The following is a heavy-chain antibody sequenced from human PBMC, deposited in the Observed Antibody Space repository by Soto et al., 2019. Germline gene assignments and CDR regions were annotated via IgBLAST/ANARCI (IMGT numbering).Heavy chain of an antibody. CDR2: IYYSGST. CDR3: ARHTPAISISDH. V-gene: IGHV4-39*01. D-gene: IGHD2-15*01. Sequence: QLQLQESGPGLVKPSETLSLTCTVSGGSISSSSYYWGWIRQPPGKGLEWIGGIYYSGSTYYNPSLKSRVTISVDTSKIQFSLKLSSVTAADTAVYYCARHTPAISISDHWGQGTLVTVSS. CDR1: GGSISSSSYY. J-gene: IGHJ4*02.